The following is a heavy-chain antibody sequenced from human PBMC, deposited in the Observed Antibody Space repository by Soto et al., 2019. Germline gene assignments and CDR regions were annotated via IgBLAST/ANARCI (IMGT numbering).Heavy chain of an antibody. Sequence: GGSLRLSCAASDFTFSSSSMNWVRQAPGKGLEWVSSVTSSSAYIWYADSVKGRFTISRDNAKHSLYLQMNSLRVEDTAVYYCARDVEGSAGTYYFDYWGQGTLVTVSS. CDR2: VTSSSAYI. CDR3: ARDVEGSAGTYYFDY. V-gene: IGHV3-21*01. D-gene: IGHD6-13*01. CDR1: DFTFSSSS. J-gene: IGHJ4*02.